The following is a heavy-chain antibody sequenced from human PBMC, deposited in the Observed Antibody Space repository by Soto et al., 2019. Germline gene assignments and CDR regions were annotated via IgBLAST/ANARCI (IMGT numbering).Heavy chain of an antibody. CDR2: IWYDGSKK. CDR3: ARAQMYYFDS. Sequence: QVQLVESGGGVVQPGRSLRLSCAASGFTFSNYGVHWVRQAPGKGLEWVAIIWYDGSKKYYADSVKGRFTISRDSSKNTLYLQLNSLRAEDTAVYYCARAQMYYFDSWGPGTLVTVSS. CDR1: GFTFSNYG. V-gene: IGHV3-33*01. D-gene: IGHD2-8*01. J-gene: IGHJ4*02.